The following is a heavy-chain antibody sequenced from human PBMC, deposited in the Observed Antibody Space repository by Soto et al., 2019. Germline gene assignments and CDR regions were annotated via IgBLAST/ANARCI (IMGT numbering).Heavy chain of an antibody. J-gene: IGHJ6*02. CDR2: IYHSGST. CDR3: ARVSGSYYYGMDV. Sequence: QVQLQESGPGLVKPSGTLSLTCAVSGGSISSSNWWSWVRQPPGKGLEWIGEIYHSGSTNYNPSLNSRVTISVDKFKNHFSMQLSSVTAADTDVYYCARVSGSYYYGMDVWGQGTTVTVSS. CDR1: GGSISSSNW. V-gene: IGHV4-4*02.